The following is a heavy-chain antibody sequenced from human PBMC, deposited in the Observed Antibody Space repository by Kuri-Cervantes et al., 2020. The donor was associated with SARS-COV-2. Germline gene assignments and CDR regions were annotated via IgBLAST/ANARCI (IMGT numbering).Heavy chain of an antibody. J-gene: IGHJ6*02. CDR2: ISSSSSTI. CDR1: GFAFSSHS. V-gene: IGHV3-48*02. D-gene: IGHD1-26*01. CDR3: AREAPCRIVGAICYGMDV. Sequence: ETLSLTCAASGFAFSSHSMNWVRQAPGKGLEWVSYISSSSSTIYYADSVKGRFTISRDNAKNSLYLQMNSLRDEDTAVYYCAREAPCRIVGAICYGMDVWGQGTTVTVSS.